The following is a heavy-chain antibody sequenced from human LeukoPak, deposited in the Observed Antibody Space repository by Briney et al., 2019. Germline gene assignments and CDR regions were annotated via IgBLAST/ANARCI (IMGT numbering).Heavy chain of an antibody. J-gene: IGHJ6*02. CDR2: ISAYNGNT. Sequence: ASVKVSCKASGYTFTSYGISWVRQAPGQGLEWMGWISAYNGNTNYAQKLQGRVTMTTDISTSTAYMELRSLRSDDTAVYYCARTGYYGSIYYYYGMDVWGQGTTVTVSS. CDR3: ARTGYYGSIYYYYGMDV. V-gene: IGHV1-18*01. D-gene: IGHD3-10*01. CDR1: GYTFTSYG.